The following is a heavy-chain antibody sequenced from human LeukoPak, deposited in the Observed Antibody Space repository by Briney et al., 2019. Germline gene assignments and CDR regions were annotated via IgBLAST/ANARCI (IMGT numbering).Heavy chain of an antibody. CDR2: IRSKAYRGTT. J-gene: IGHJ6*02. CDR3: TRGARQLWMHNAMDV. D-gene: IGHD1-1*01. V-gene: IGHV3-49*04. Sequence: PGRSLTLSCITSGFTFGDHAMSWVRHAPGKGLEWVGFIRSKAYRGTTEYAASGKDRFIISRDDSRSIAYLQMNSLRTEDTALYYCTRGARQLWMHNAMDVWGQGTMVTVSS. CDR1: GFTFGDHA.